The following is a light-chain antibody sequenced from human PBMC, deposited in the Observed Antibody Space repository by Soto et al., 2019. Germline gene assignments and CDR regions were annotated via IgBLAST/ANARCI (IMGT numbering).Light chain of an antibody. V-gene: IGLV2-23*02. Sequence: QSVLTQPASVSGSPGQSITISCTGTSSDVGTYTLVSWYQQHPGKAPKLVIYEVNKRPSGVSKRFSGSRSADTASPTISGVQAEDEADYYCSSSAGRITFYVFGTGTKLTVL. CDR1: SSDVGTYTL. CDR3: SSSAGRITFYV. CDR2: EVN. J-gene: IGLJ1*01.